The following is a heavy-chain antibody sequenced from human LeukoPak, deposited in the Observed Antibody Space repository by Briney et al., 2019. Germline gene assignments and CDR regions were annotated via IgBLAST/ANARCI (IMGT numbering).Heavy chain of an antibody. Sequence: PSETLSLTCTVSGGSISSYYWSWIRQPAGKGLEWIGRIYTSGSTNYSPSLKSRVTTSVDTSKNQFSLKLSSVTAADTAVYYCARERGYYYDSSGYYFGWFNPWGQGTLVTVSS. CDR2: IYTSGST. J-gene: IGHJ5*02. CDR3: ARERGYYYDSSGYYFGWFNP. CDR1: GGSISSYY. V-gene: IGHV4-4*07. D-gene: IGHD3-22*01.